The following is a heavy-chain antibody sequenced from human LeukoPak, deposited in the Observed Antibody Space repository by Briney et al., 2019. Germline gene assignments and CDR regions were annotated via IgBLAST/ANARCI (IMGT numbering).Heavy chain of an antibody. CDR2: IRYDGSNK. Sequence: GGSLRLSCVASGFTFSSYGMHWVRQAPDKGLEWVAFIRYDGSNKYYADSVKGRFTISRDNSKNTLYLQMNSLRAEDTAVYYCAKGRPMVRGVNSGYYFDYWGQGTLVTVSS. J-gene: IGHJ4*02. CDR3: AKGRPMVRGVNSGYYFDY. V-gene: IGHV3-30*02. CDR1: GFTFSSYG. D-gene: IGHD3-10*01.